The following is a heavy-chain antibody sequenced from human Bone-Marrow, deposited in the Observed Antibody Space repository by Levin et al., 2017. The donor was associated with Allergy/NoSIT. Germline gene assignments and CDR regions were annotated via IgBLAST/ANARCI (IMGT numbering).Heavy chain of an antibody. J-gene: IGHJ5*01. D-gene: IGHD1-26*01. CDR3: AYNRGSFTVGPFDP. CDR1: GFSLSSSGVG. V-gene: IGHV2-5*02. Sequence: SGPTLVKPTQTLTLTCTVSGFSLSSSGVGVAWIRQPPGKALEWLALIYWDDEKRYNPSLRSRLTISKDISKSQVVLTVANMDPVDTATYYCAYNRGSFTVGPFDPWGQGTLVTVSS. CDR2: IYWDDEK.